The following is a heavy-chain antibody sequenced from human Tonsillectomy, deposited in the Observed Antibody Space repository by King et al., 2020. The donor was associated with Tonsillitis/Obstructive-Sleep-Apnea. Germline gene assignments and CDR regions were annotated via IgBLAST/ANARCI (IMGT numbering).Heavy chain of an antibody. Sequence: VQLVESGGGLVKPGGSLRLSCAASGFTFSSYNMNWVRQAPGKGLEWVSSISSSSTYIYYADSVKGRFTISSDNARNSLYLQMTSLRAEDTAVYYCARVTDYGYFDYWGQGTLVTVSS. J-gene: IGHJ4*02. V-gene: IGHV3-21*01. CDR2: ISSSSTYI. D-gene: IGHD4-17*01. CDR1: GFTFSSYN. CDR3: ARVTDYGYFDY.